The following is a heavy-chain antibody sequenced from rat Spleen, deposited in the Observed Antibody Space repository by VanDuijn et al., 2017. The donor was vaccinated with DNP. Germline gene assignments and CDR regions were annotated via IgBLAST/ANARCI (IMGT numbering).Heavy chain of an antibody. J-gene: IGHJ4*01. D-gene: IGHD4-3*01. CDR3: AREGSGYVGVMDA. CDR1: GFSLSSYH. V-gene: IGHV2-30*01. Sequence: QVQLKESGPGLVQPSQTLSLTCTVSGFSLSSYHVSWVRQPPGKGLEWMGIIWTGGSTDYNSALKSRLSISRDTSKSQVYLKMNSLQTEDIATYYCAREGSGYVGVMDAWGQGASVTVSS. CDR2: IWTGGST.